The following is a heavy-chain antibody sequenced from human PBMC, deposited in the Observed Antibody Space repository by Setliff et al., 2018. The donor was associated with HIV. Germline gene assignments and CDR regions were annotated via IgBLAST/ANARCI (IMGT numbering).Heavy chain of an antibody. CDR1: GFTFSSYT. Sequence: PGGSLRLSCAASGFTFSSYTMNWVRQAPGTGLEWVSSISGSISYIYYADSVKGRFTISRDNAKNSLYLQMNSLRAEDTAFYYCAKGYRRSSGWPEYYYYALDVWGQGTTVTVSS. D-gene: IGHD6-19*01. CDR2: ISGSISYI. CDR3: AKGYRRSSGWPEYYYYALDV. J-gene: IGHJ6*02. V-gene: IGHV3-21*04.